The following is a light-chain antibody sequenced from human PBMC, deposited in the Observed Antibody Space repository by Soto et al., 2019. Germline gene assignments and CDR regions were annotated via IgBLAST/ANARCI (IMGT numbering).Light chain of an antibody. V-gene: IGKV2-30*01. CDR2: KVS. CDR3: MQGTHWPRT. Sequence: DVVMTQSPLSLPVTLGQPASISCRSSQSLVNSDGNTYLNWFQQRPGQSPRHLIYKVSNRDSGVPDRFSGSGSGTDFTLKISRVEAEDVGVYYCMQGTHWPRTFGQGTKVEIK. CDR1: QSLVNSDGNTY. J-gene: IGKJ1*01.